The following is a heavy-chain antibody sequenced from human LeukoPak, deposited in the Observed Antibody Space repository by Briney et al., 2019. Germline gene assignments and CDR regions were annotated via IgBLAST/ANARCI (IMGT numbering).Heavy chain of an antibody. J-gene: IGHJ6*02. D-gene: IGHD3-3*01. CDR3: ARDRRPCCSGYTKYYYYYGMDV. Sequence: SETPSLTCTLSVGAISAADGIFSRQPAGKGLEWIGRIYTSGSTNYNPSLKSRVTMSVDTSKNQFSLKLSSVTAADTAVYYCARDRRPCCSGYTKYYYYYGMDVWGQGTTVTVSS. CDR1: VGAISAAD. V-gene: IGHV4-4*07. CDR2: IYTSGST.